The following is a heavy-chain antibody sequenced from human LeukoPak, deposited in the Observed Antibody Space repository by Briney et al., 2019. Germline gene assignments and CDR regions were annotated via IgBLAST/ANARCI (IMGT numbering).Heavy chain of an antibody. CDR2: INSAGSSA. Sequence: GGSLRLSCAASGFSFTSYWMHWVRQVPGKGLMWVARINSAGSSASYGGSVQGRFTISRDNAKSTLALQMSSLRVEDTGSASAPTHMD. J-gene: IGHJ6*01. CDR1: GFSFTSYW. CDR3: PTHMD. V-gene: IGHV3-74*01. D-gene: IGHD3-3*01.